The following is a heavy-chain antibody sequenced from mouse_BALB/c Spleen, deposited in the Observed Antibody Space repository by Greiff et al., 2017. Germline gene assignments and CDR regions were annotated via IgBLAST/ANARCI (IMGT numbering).Heavy chain of an antibody. Sequence: EVQGVESGGGLVKPGGSLKLSCAASGFTFSDYYMYWVRQTPEKRLEWVATISDGGSYTYYPDSVKGRFTISRDNAKNNLYLQMSSLKSEDTAMYYCARGYGRDWYFDDWGAGTTVTVSS. CDR3: ARGYGRDWYFDD. V-gene: IGHV5-4*02. D-gene: IGHD2-10*02. J-gene: IGHJ1*01. CDR2: ISDGGSYT. CDR1: GFTFSDYY.